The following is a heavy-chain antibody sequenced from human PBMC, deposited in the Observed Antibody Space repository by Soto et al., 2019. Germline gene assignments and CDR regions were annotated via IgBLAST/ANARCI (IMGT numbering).Heavy chain of an antibody. J-gene: IGHJ5*02. CDR2: IYYSGST. D-gene: IGHD6-13*01. Sequence: PSETLSLTFTVSGGSISNNNYCWGWIRQPPGQGLQWIGSIYYSGSTYYNPSLKSRVTISVDTSRDQFSLKLSSVTAADTAVYYCARKSLAAAGNWFDPWGQGTLVTVSS. CDR3: ARKSLAAAGNWFDP. CDR1: GGSISNNNYC. V-gene: IGHV4-39*01.